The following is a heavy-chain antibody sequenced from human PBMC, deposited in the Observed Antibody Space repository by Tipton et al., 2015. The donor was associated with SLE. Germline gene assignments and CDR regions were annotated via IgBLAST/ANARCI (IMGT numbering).Heavy chain of an antibody. Sequence: SLRLSCAASGFTFDDYGMNWVRQAPGKGLEWVSGINWNGGSTGYADSVKGRFTISRDNAKNTLYLQMNSLRAEDTAVYYCAKAKEGSSPFDYWGQGTLVTVSS. D-gene: IGHD6-13*01. V-gene: IGHV3-20*04. CDR3: AKAKEGSSPFDY. CDR1: GFTFDDYG. J-gene: IGHJ4*02. CDR2: INWNGGST.